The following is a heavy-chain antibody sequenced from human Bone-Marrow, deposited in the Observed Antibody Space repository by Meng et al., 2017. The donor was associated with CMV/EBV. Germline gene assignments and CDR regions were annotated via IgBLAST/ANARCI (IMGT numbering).Heavy chain of an antibody. D-gene: IGHD3-16*01. CDR1: GFTFSSYW. J-gene: IGHJ4*02. CDR3: ARGLTSRGIPLNIAY. CDR2: IKQDGSEK. V-gene: IGHV3-7*03. Sequence: GESLKISCAASGFTFSSYWMSWVRQAPGKGLEWVANIKQDGSEKYYVDSVKGRFTISRDNAKNSLYLQLNSLGAEDTALFYCARGLTSRGIPLNIAYWSQGTLVTVSS.